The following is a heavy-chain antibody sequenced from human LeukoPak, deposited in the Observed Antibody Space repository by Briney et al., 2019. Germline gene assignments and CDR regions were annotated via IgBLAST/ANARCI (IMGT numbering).Heavy chain of an antibody. J-gene: IGHJ4*02. D-gene: IGHD6-19*01. CDR1: GGSISSHY. Sequence: SETLSLTCTVSGGSISSHYWSWIRQPPGKGLEWIGYIYYSGSTNYNPSLKSRVTISVDTSKNQFSLKLSSVAAAGTAVYYCAREHGWRGFDYWGQGTLVTVSS. V-gene: IGHV4-59*11. CDR3: AREHGWRGFDY. CDR2: IYYSGST.